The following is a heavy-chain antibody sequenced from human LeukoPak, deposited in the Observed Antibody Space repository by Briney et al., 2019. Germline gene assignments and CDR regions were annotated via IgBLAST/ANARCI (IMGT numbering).Heavy chain of an antibody. CDR1: GFTFSSYS. CDR2: ISSSSSTI. CDR3: ASRVDY. V-gene: IGHV3-48*04. Sequence: GGSLRLSCAASGFTFSSYSMNWVRQAPGKGLEWVSYISSSSSTIYYADSVKVRFTISRDNAKNSLYLQMNSLRAEDTAVYYCASRVDYWGQGTLVTVSS. J-gene: IGHJ4*02.